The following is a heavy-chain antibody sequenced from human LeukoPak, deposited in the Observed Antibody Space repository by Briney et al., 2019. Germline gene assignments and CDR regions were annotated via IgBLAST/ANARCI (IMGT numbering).Heavy chain of an antibody. J-gene: IGHJ4*02. CDR1: GFTFSSYW. V-gene: IGHV3-7*01. D-gene: IGHD2-8*01. Sequence: QPGGSLRLSCAVAGFTFSSYWMNWVRQAPGKGLEWVANIKQDGSEKNYVDSVKGRFTISRDNAKSSLFLQMNDLRAEDTAVYYCAKGGRGNGEVYWGQGTLLTVSS. CDR3: AKGGRGNGEVY. CDR2: IKQDGSEK.